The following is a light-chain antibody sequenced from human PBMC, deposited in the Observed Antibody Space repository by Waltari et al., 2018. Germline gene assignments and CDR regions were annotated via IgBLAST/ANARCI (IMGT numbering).Light chain of an antibody. CDR2: STN. CDR1: SSNIGRNA. V-gene: IGLV1-44*01. CDR3: AAWDESLNGVVV. J-gene: IGLJ2*01. Sequence: QSVLTQPPSVSGTPGQRVIISCSGSSSNIGRNAVNWYQQRPGTAPKLLIYSTNQRPSGVPNRFSGSKSGTSGSLAISGLQSEDEGDYYCAAWDESLNGVVVFGGGTKLTVL.